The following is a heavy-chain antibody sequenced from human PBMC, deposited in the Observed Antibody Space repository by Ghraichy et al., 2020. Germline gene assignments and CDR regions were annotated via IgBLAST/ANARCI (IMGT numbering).Heavy chain of an antibody. CDR3: AYGAYSLDY. V-gene: IGHV3-7*01. CDR1: GFTFSAYW. Sequence: RGSLRLSCAASGFTFSAYWMSWVRQAPGKGLEWVASINQDGSEKYYMGSVMGRFTISRDNAKNSLFLQMSSLTAEDTAVYYCAYGAYSLDYWGQGTLVPVSS. CDR2: INQDGSEK. J-gene: IGHJ4*02. D-gene: IGHD5-12*01.